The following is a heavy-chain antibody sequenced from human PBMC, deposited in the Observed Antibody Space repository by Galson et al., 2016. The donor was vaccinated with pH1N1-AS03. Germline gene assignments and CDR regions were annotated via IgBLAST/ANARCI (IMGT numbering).Heavy chain of an antibody. J-gene: IGHJ5*02. CDR3: AKYCRGTKCYGRFDP. Sequence: LSLTCTVSGGSISSHYWNWIRQPPGKGLEWIGYISDSGTTNYNPSLKSRVTISVDTSKNQFSLRLSSVTAADTAVYYCAKYCRGTKCYGRFDPWGQGTLVTVSS. D-gene: IGHD2-15*01. V-gene: IGHV4-59*11. CDR2: ISDSGTT. CDR1: GGSISSHY.